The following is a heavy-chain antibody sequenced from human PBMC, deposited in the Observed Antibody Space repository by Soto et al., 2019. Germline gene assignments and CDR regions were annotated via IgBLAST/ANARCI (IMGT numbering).Heavy chain of an antibody. V-gene: IGHV3-23*01. Sequence: EVQLLESGGGLVQPGGSLRLSCAASGITISNYPMSWVRQAPGKGLDWVSGISGSGDRTYYADSAKGRFTISKDISRNSLSLQLGSLGVEDPAVYFCVKDDGGYPSTAPHWGQGTLVTVSS. CDR2: ISGSGDRT. D-gene: IGHD3-22*01. J-gene: IGHJ4*02. CDR3: VKDDGGYPSTAPH. CDR1: GITISNYP.